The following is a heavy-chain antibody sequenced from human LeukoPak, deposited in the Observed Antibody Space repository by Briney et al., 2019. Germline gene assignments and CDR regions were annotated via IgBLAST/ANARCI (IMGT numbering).Heavy chain of an antibody. V-gene: IGHV3-21*01. CDR3: TRDATYYLRYGYFDY. Sequence: GGSLRLSCAASGFSISSSAMNWVRQAPGKGLEWVSSINDVASHIYYAGSVRGRFTISRDNAKNSVYLQMNSLRAEDTAVYYCTRDATYYLRYGYFDYWGQGTLVTVSS. J-gene: IGHJ4*02. CDR2: INDVASHI. CDR1: GFSISSSA. D-gene: IGHD2/OR15-2a*01.